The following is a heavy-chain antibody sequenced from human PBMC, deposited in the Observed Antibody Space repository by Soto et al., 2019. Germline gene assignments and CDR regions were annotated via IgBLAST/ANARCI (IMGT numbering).Heavy chain of an antibody. CDR1: GXPFSSYS. D-gene: IGHD6-13*01. CDR2: IISSSSYI. V-gene: IGHV3-21*01. CDR3: ARVIAAAGNH. Sequence: GSLRLACAASGXPFSSYSMDWVRQAPGKGLEWVSSIISSSSYIYYADSVKCRFTISGDNAKNSLYMKMKSLRAGDTAVYYCARVIAAAGNHWGQGTLVTVSS. J-gene: IGHJ5*02.